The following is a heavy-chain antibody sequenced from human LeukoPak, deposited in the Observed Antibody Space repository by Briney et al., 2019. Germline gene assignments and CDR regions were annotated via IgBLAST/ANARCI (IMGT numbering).Heavy chain of an antibody. Sequence: GGSLRLSCAASGFTFSSYGMSWVRQAPGKGLEWVSTISDSGGSTYYADSVKGRLTISRDNSKNTLYLQMNSLRAGDTAIYYCAKDLSTSSWYYFDYWGQGTLVTVSS. CDR2: ISDSGGST. CDR1: GFTFSSYG. J-gene: IGHJ4*02. CDR3: AKDLSTSSWYYFDY. D-gene: IGHD6-13*01. V-gene: IGHV3-23*01.